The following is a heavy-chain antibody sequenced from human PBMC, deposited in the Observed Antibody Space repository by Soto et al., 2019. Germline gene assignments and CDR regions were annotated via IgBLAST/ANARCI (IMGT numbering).Heavy chain of an antibody. V-gene: IGHV4-34*01. D-gene: IGHD3-3*01. J-gene: IGHJ4*02. CDR2: INHSGST. Sequence: SETLSLTCAVYGGSFSGYYWSWTRQPPGKGLEWIGEINHSGSTNYNPSLKSRVTISVDTSKNQFSLKLSSVTAADTAVYYCARDVPYYDFWSGYYTGLALDYWGQGTLVTVSS. CDR1: GGSFSGYY. CDR3: ARDVPYYDFWSGYYTGLALDY.